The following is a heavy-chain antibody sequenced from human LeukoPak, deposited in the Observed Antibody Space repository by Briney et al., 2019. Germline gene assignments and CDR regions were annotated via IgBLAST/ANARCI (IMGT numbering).Heavy chain of an antibody. V-gene: IGHV3-33*08. D-gene: IGHD2-2*01. CDR2: IWYDGSNK. J-gene: IGHJ4*02. CDR1: GFTFSSYS. Sequence: GGSLRLSCAASGFTFSSYSMNWVRQAPGKGLEWVAVIWYDGSNKYYADSVKGRFTISRDNSKNTLYLQMNSLRAEDTAVYYCARGYCSSTSCYGPSGYWGQGTLVTVSS. CDR3: ARGYCSSTSCYGPSGY.